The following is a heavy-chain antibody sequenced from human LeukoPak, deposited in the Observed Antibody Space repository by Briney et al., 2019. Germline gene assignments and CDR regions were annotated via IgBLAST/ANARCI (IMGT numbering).Heavy chain of an antibody. J-gene: IGHJ4*02. CDR2: IKSKTDGGTT. CDR3: TTNITDYYDFWSGYYVFLHQ. CDR1: GFTFSSYE. D-gene: IGHD3-3*01. Sequence: GGSLRLSCAASGFTFSSYEMNWVRQAPGKGLEWVGRIKSKTDGGTTDYAAPVKGRFTISRDDSKNTLYLQMNSLKTEDTAVYYCTTNITDYYDFWSGYYVFLHQWGQGTLVTVSS. V-gene: IGHV3-15*01.